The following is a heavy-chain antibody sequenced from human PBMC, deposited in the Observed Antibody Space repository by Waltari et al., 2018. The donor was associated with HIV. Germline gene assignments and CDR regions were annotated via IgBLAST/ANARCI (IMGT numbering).Heavy chain of an antibody. J-gene: IGHJ5*02. D-gene: IGHD3-10*01. CDR1: GYTFTGYY. V-gene: IGHV1-2*02. CDR2: INPNSGGT. Sequence: QVQLVQSGAEVKKPGASVKVSCKASGYTFTGYYMHWARQAPGQGLEWMGGINPNSGGTNDAQKFQGRVTMTRDTSISTAYMELGRLRSDDTAVYYCARGPPYYYGLGSPGGGWFDPWGQGTLVTVSS. CDR3: ARGPPYYYGLGSPGGGWFDP.